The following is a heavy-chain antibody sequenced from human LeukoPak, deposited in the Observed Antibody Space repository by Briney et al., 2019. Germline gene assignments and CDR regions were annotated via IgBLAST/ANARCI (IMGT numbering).Heavy chain of an antibody. J-gene: IGHJ6*03. CDR2: ISAYNGNT. Sequence: GASVKVSCKASGYTFTSYGISWVRQAPGQGLEWMGWISAYNGNTNYAQKFQGRVTMTTDTSTSTAYMELRSLRSDDTAVYYCARVSADDYYYYYYYMDVWGKGTTVTVSS. CDR3: ARVSADDYYYYYYYMDV. CDR1: GYTFTSYG. D-gene: IGHD1-1*01. V-gene: IGHV1-18*01.